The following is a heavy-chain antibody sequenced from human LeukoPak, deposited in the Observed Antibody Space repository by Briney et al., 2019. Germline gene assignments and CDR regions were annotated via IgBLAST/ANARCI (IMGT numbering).Heavy chain of an antibody. CDR3: AKSTGYSTTGRDFDS. CDR2: ISGGGATT. Sequence: PGGSLRLSCAASGLTFSSYAMSWVRQAPGKGLEWVSDISGGGATTFYADSVKGRFTISRDNYKNTLYLQLSSLRAEATAVYYCAKSTGYSTTGRDFDSWGRGTLVTVSS. V-gene: IGHV3-23*01. D-gene: IGHD6-13*01. J-gene: IGHJ4*02. CDR1: GLTFSSYA.